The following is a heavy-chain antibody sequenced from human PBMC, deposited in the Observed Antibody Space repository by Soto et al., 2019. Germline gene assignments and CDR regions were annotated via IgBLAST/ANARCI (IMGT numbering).Heavy chain of an antibody. D-gene: IGHD3-22*01. Sequence: QITLKESGPTLVKPTQTLTLTCTFSGFSLSTSGVGVGWIRQPPGKALEWLALIYWDDDKRYSPSLKSRLTITKDTSKNQVVLTITNMDPVDTATYYCAHRGYSGYYDYWGQGTLVTVSS. V-gene: IGHV2-5*02. CDR3: AHRGYSGYYDY. J-gene: IGHJ4*02. CDR2: IYWDDDK. CDR1: GFSLSTSGVG.